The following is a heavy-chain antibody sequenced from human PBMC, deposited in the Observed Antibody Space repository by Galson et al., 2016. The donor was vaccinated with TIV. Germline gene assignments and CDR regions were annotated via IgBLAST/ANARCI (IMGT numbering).Heavy chain of an antibody. J-gene: IGHJ6*03. V-gene: IGHV5-51*01. CDR3: ARHHDCCSGPGYFYMDV. CDR2: IYPADSET. CDR1: GYSFATFW. D-gene: IGHD3-3*01. Sequence: QSGAEVNKPGESLKISCKASGYSFATFWVGWVRQMPGQGLEWIGVIYPADSETRYSPSFRAQVTISADKSICTAYLQWSSLKASDTAIYYCARHHDCCSGPGYFYMDVWGKGTTVSVSS.